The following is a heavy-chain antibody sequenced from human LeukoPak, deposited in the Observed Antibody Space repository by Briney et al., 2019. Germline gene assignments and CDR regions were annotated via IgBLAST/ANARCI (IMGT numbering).Heavy chain of an antibody. Sequence: SKTLSFTGAAYGGSFSGYYWTWIRQPPGKGLEWIGEINHSGSTNYNPSLKSRVTISVDTSKNQFSLKLSSVTAADTAVYYCARRDSAIVKEEYWGQGTLVTVSS. J-gene: IGHJ4*02. CDR1: GGSFSGYY. CDR2: INHSGST. D-gene: IGHD1-26*01. CDR3: ARRDSAIVKEEY. V-gene: IGHV4-34*01.